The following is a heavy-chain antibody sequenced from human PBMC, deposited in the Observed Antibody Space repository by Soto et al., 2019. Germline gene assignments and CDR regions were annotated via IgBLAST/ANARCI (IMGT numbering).Heavy chain of an antibody. CDR3: ARDTNYYASGSGVDF. CDR2: ITSSNTYI. D-gene: IGHD3-10*01. J-gene: IGHJ4*02. Sequence: GGSLKLSCVASGFTFSSYSMSWVRQAPGEGLQWVSSITSSNTYINYGDSVKGRFAISRDNAKNSLYLQMDSLRAEDTAVYFCARDTNYYASGSGVDFWGQGTLVTVSS. CDR1: GFTFSSYS. V-gene: IGHV3-21*01.